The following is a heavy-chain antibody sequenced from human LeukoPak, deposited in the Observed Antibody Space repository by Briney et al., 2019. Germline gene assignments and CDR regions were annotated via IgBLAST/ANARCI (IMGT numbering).Heavy chain of an antibody. D-gene: IGHD2/OR15-2a*01. Sequence: TGGSLRLSCSASGFTFSRSPMHWVRQAPGKGLEYVSAISSDGVSTYYVASVKGRFTISRDNSKNTLYLQMSSLRAEDTALYYCVKETAFYDHWGPGTLVTVSS. CDR2: ISSDGVST. CDR3: VKETAFYDH. CDR1: GFTFSRSP. J-gene: IGHJ4*02. V-gene: IGHV3-64D*06.